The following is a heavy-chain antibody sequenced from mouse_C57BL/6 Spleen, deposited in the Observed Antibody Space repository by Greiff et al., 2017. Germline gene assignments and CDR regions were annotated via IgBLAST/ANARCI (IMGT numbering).Heavy chain of an antibody. V-gene: IGHV1-52*01. CDR2: IDPSDSET. CDR3: ARWRGGVMDY. J-gene: IGHJ4*01. Sequence: QVQLQQPGAELVRPGSSVKLSCKASGYTFTSYWMHWVKQRPIQGLEWIGNIDPSDSETHSNQKFKDKATLTVDKSSSTAYMQLSSLTSEDSAVYYCARWRGGVMDYWGQGTSVTVSS. CDR1: GYTFTSYW.